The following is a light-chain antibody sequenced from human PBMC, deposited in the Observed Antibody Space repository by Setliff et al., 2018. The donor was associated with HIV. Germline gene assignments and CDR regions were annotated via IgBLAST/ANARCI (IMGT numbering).Light chain of an antibody. V-gene: IGLV3-1*01. CDR1: KLGDRF. Sequence: SYELTQPPSVSVSPGQTASITCSGDKLGDRFASWYHQKPGQSPVLVMYLDSKRPSGIPERFSGSNSRNTATLTISGTQAMDEADYYCQTWDSSTYVFGTGTKVTVL. J-gene: IGLJ1*01. CDR3: QTWDSSTYV. CDR2: LDS.